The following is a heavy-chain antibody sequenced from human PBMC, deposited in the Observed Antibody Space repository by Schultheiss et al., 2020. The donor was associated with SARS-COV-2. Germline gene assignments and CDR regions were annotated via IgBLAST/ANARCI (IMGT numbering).Heavy chain of an antibody. Sequence: GESLKISCAASGFTFSSYAMHWVRQAPGKGLEWVAVIWYDGSNKYYADSVKGRFTISRDNSKNTLYLQMNSLRAEDTAVYYCARIGQVGATTRYYYYGMDVWGQGTTVTVSS. J-gene: IGHJ6*02. CDR1: GFTFSSYA. D-gene: IGHD1-26*01. CDR3: ARIGQVGATTRYYYYGMDV. V-gene: IGHV3-33*08. CDR2: IWYDGSNK.